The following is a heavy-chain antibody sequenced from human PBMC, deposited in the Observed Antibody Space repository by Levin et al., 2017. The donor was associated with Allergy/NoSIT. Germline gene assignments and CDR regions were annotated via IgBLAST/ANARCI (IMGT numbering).Heavy chain of an antibody. CDR1: GFTFSSYY. Sequence: PSETLSLTCAASGFTFSSYYMHWVRQAPGKGLVWVSLITSDGSATNYADSVRGRFTISRDNAKNMLYLQMNSLGAEDTALYYCARGGCSSTSCLDNWGQGTLVTVSS. D-gene: IGHD2-2*01. CDR3: ARGGCSSTSCLDN. J-gene: IGHJ4*02. V-gene: IGHV3-74*01. CDR2: ITSDGSAT.